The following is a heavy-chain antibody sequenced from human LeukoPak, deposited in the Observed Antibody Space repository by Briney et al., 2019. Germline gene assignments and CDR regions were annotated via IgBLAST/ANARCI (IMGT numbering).Heavy chain of an antibody. CDR2: IYHSGTT. CDR3: ARSHEEGRTTVTTLAGYYFDY. CDR1: GGSVSSNNW. D-gene: IGHD4-11*01. J-gene: IGHJ4*02. Sequence: SGTLSLTCAVSGGSVSSNNWLNWVRQPPGKGLEWIGEIYHSGTTNYNPSLKSRVTISVDTSKNQFSLKLSSVTAADTAVYYCARSHEEGRTTVTTLAGYYFDYWGQGTLVTVSS. V-gene: IGHV4-4*02.